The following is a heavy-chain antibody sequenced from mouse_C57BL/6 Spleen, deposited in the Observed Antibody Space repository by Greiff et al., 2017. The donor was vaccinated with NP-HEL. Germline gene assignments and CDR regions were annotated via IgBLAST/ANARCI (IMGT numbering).Heavy chain of an antibody. CDR1: GFTFSDYG. D-gene: IGHD2-1*01. Sequence: VQLQQSGGGLVKPGGSLKLSCAASGFTFSDYGMHWVRQAPEKGLEWVAYISSGSSTIYYADTVKGRFTISRDNAKNTLFLQMTSLRSEDTAMYYCAKRDLLRAMDYWGQGTSVTVSS. CDR3: AKRDLLRAMDY. V-gene: IGHV5-17*01. J-gene: IGHJ4*01. CDR2: ISSGSSTI.